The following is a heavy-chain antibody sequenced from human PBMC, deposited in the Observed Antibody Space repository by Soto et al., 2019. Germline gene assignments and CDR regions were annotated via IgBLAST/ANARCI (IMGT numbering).Heavy chain of an antibody. CDR3: ARVWVSRYCSSTSCYASDYGMDV. Sequence: QVQLQQWGAGLLKPSETLSLTCAVYGGSFSGYYWSWIRQPPGKGLEWIGEINHSGSTNYNPSLKSRVTISVDTSKNQFSLKLSSVTAADTAVYYCARVWVSRYCSSTSCYASDYGMDVWGQGTTVTVSS. J-gene: IGHJ6*02. D-gene: IGHD2-2*01. CDR2: INHSGST. V-gene: IGHV4-34*01. CDR1: GGSFSGYY.